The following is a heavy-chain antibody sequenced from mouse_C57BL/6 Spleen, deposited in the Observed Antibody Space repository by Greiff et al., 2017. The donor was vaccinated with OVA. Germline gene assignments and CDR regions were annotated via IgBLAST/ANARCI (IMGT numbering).Heavy chain of an antibody. CDR2: IDPETGGT. Sequence: VQLQESGAELVRPGASVTLSCKASGYTFTDYEMHWVKQTPVHGLEWIGAIDPETGGTAYNQKFKGKAILTADKSSSTAYMELRSLTSEDSAVYYCTRDYSNPYWGQGTTLTVSS. CDR3: TRDYSNPY. V-gene: IGHV1-15*01. J-gene: IGHJ2*01. CDR1: GYTFTDYE. D-gene: IGHD2-5*01.